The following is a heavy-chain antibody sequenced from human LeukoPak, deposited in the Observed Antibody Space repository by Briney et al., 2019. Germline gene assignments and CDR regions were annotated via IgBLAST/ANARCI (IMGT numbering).Heavy chain of an antibody. CDR1: GFTFSSYW. CDR3: ARDREVMVRGVDAFDI. D-gene: IGHD3-10*01. Sequence: GGSLRLSCAASGFTFSSYWMSWVRQAPGKGLEWVANIKQDGSEKYYVDSVEGRFTISRDNAKNSLYLQMNSLRAEDTAVYYCARDREVMVRGVDAFDIWGQGTMVTVSS. CDR2: IKQDGSEK. J-gene: IGHJ3*02. V-gene: IGHV3-7*01.